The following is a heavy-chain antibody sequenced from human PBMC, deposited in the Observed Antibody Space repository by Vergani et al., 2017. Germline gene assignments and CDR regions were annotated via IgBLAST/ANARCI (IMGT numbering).Heavy chain of an antibody. CDR2: ISYDGSNK. J-gene: IGHJ6*02. D-gene: IGHD3-16*01. CDR1: GFTFSSYG. CDR3: AKERVTRGSYEFYYYYGMDV. V-gene: IGHV3-30*18. Sequence: QVQLVESGGGVVQPGRSLRLSCAASGFTFSSYGMHWVRQAPGKGLEWVAVISYDGSNKNYADAVKGRFTMSREKSKNTRYRKMNSLRAEDTAVYYCAKERVTRGSYEFYYYYGMDVWGQGTTVTVSS.